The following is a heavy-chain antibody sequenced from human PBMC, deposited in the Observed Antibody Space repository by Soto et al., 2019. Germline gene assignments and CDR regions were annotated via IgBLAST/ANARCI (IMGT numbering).Heavy chain of an antibody. CDR1: GDSVSSNSAA. J-gene: IGHJ5*02. V-gene: IGHV6-1*01. Sequence: PSQTLSLTCAISGDSVSSNSAAWNWIRQSPSRGLEWLGRTYYRSKWYNDYAVSVKSRITINPDTSKNQFSLQLNSVTPEDTAVYYCAREGITMVRGVIINWFDPQGQRPLCTVSS. CDR3: AREGITMVRGVIINWFDP. CDR2: TYYRSKWYN. D-gene: IGHD3-10*01.